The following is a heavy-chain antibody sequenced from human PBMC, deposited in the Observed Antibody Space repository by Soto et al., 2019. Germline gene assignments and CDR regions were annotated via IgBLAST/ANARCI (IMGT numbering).Heavy chain of an antibody. V-gene: IGHV4-4*07. D-gene: IGHD3-22*01. CDR3: ARDLPPYDSRRQSAGAFEA. J-gene: IGHJ5*02. CDR1: GSSFTGDY. CDR2: VFGNGAGTP. Sequence: QVQLQESGPGLVRPSETLSLTCSVSGSSFTGDYWSWIRQPAGKGLEWIGRVFGNGAGTPIPTSSLKNRFTMSVDTSTKQFSLKLTSVTAAATAVSFWARDLPPYDSRRQSAGAFEAWGQGILVTVSS.